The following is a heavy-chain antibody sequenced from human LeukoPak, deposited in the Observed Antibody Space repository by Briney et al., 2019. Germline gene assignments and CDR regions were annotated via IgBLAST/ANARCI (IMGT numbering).Heavy chain of an antibody. V-gene: IGHV3-23*01. Sequence: GGSLRLSCAASGFIFSNYAMNWVRQPPGRGLQWVSGISSTGDNMYYADSVKGRFTISRDNSQNMVYLQMSSLRAEDTADYYCVRDRDGDSSFDYWGQGILGTVSS. CDR1: GFIFSNYA. CDR2: ISSTGDNM. D-gene: IGHD2-21*02. CDR3: VRDRDGDSSFDY. J-gene: IGHJ4*02.